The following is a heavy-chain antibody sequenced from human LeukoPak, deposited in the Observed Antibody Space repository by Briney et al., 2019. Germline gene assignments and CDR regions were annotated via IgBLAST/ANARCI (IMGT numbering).Heavy chain of an antibody. J-gene: IGHJ5*02. CDR3: ARVLDTAMDL. CDR2: IYHSGST. CDR1: GGSISSYY. Sequence: SETLSLTCTVSGGSISSYYWSWIRQPPGKGLEWIGYIYHSGSTYYNPSLKSRVTISVDRSKNQFSLKLSSVTAADTAVYYCARVLDTAMDLWGQGTLVTVSS. D-gene: IGHD5-18*01. V-gene: IGHV4-59*12.